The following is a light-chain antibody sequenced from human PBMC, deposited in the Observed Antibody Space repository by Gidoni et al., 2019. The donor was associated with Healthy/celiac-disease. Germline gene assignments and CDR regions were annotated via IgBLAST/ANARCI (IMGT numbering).Light chain of an antibody. J-gene: IGKJ5*01. CDR3: QQRSNWPSIT. CDR2: DAS. Sequence: FVLTQPPATLSLSPGERATLSCRASQSVSSYLAWYQQKPGQAPRLRIYDASNRATGIPARFSGSGSGTDVTLTISSLEPEDFAVYYCQQRSNWPSITFGQGTRLEIK. V-gene: IGKV3-11*01. CDR1: QSVSSY.